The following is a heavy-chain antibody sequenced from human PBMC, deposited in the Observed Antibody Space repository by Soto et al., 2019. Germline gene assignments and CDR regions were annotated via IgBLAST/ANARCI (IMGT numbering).Heavy chain of an antibody. Sequence: SLRLYCEGSGFAFSSYAINWVRQAPGNGLEWVSAISGSGGSIHYADSVKGRFTISRDNSKNTLYLQMNSLRDEDTAVYHCVKGYWKGDVWGQGTTVTVSS. V-gene: IGHV3-23*01. J-gene: IGHJ6*02. CDR2: ISGSGGSI. CDR3: VKGYWKGDV. D-gene: IGHD1-1*01. CDR1: GFAFSSYA.